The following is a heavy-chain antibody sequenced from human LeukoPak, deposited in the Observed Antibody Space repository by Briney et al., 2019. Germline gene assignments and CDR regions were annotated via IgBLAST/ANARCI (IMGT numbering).Heavy chain of an antibody. CDR2: IYPGDSDT. D-gene: IGHD5-12*01. V-gene: IGHV5-51*01. J-gene: IGHJ4*02. Sequence: GESLKISRKGSGYSFTSYWNGWVRQMPGKGLGWMGIIYPGDSDTRYSPSFQGQVTISADKSISTAYLQWSSLKASATAMYYCVVEYSGYEGLKDYWGQGTLVTVSS. CDR3: VVEYSGYEGLKDY. CDR1: GYSFTSYW.